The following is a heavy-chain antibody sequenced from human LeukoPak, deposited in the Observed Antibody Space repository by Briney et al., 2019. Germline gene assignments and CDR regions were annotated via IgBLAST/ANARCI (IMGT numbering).Heavy chain of an antibody. CDR2: INPYNGNT. Sequence: ASVKVSCKASGYTFTNYGISWVRQAPGQGLEWMGWINPYNGNTDSAQKSQGRVTMATDTSTSTAYMELRSLRSDDTAVYFCARDGGGSWNDYWGQGTLVTVSS. D-gene: IGHD3-10*01. J-gene: IGHJ4*02. CDR1: GYTFTNYG. V-gene: IGHV1-18*01. CDR3: ARDGGGSWNDY.